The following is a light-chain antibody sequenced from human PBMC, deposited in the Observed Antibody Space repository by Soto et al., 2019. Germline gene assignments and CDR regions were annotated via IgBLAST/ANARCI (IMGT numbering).Light chain of an antibody. CDR1: QSVSSSY. V-gene: IGKV3-20*01. CDR3: QQYGSSGWT. J-gene: IGKJ1*01. CDR2: GAS. Sequence: EIVLTQSPGTLSLSPGERATLSCRASQSVSSSYLAWYQQKPGQAPRLLIYGASSRATGIPDRFSGSGSGTDFTLTISRVEPEDFAVYYCQQYGSSGWTFGQGTKGEIK.